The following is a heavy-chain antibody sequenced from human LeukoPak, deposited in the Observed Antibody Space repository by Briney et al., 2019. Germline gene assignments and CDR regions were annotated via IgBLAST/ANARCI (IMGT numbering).Heavy chain of an antibody. V-gene: IGHV1-2*02. Sequence: GASVKVSCKASGYTFTGYYMHWVRQAPGQGLEWMGWINPNSGGTNYAQKFQGRVTMTRDTSISTAYMELSRLRSDDTAVYYCARDGYSSGCYMGAAAFDIWGQGTMVTVSS. CDR1: GYTFTGYY. D-gene: IGHD6-19*01. CDR3: ARDGYSSGCYMGAAAFDI. J-gene: IGHJ3*02. CDR2: INPNSGGT.